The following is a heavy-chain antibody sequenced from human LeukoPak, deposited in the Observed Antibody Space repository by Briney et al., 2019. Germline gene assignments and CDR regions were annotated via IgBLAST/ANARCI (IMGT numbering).Heavy chain of an antibody. V-gene: IGHV3-21*01. CDR1: GFTFSSSN. D-gene: IGHD3-9*01. J-gene: IGHJ4*02. CDR2: ITSSSSYI. CDR3: AREVLRYFDWLLWGYFDY. Sequence: PGGSLRLSCVVSGFTFSSSNMNWVRQAPGRGLEWVSSITSSSSYIYYADSVKGRFTISRDNAKNSLSLQMNSLRAEDTAVYYCAREVLRYFDWLLWGYFDYWGQGTLVTVSS.